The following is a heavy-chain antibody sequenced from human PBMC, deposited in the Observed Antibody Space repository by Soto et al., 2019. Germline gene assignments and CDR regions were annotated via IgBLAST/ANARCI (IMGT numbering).Heavy chain of an antibody. V-gene: IGHV2-70*01. Sequence: SGPTLVNPTQTLTLTCTFSGFSLSTSGVCVSWIRQPPGKALEWLALIDWDDDKYYSTSLETRLTISKDTSKNQVVLTMTNMDPVDTATYYCARIRRFSSSSDGFDYWGQGTLVTVSS. J-gene: IGHJ4*02. CDR2: IDWDDDK. D-gene: IGHD6-6*01. CDR3: ARIRRFSSSSDGFDY. CDR1: GFSLSTSGVC.